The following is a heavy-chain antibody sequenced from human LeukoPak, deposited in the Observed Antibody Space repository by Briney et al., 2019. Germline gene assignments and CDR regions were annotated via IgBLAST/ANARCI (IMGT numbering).Heavy chain of an antibody. V-gene: IGHV3-7*03. D-gene: IGHD5-18*01. CDR2: IKQDGSEK. Sequence: GGSLRLSCAASGFTFSSYWMTWVRQAPGKGLEWVTNIKQDGSEKYYVDSVKGRFTISRDNAKNSLYLQMNSLRGEDTAVYYCARDQPGMAYWGQGTLVTVSS. J-gene: IGHJ4*02. CDR1: GFTFSSYW. CDR3: ARDQPGMAY.